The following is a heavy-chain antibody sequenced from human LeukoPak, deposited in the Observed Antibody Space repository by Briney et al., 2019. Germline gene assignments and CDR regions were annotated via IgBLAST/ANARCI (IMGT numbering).Heavy chain of an antibody. J-gene: IGHJ4*02. CDR2: ISYDGSNK. CDR1: GFTFSNYA. V-gene: IGHV3-30-3*01. Sequence: PGRSLRLSCAASGFTFSNYAMHWVRQAPGKGLEWVAVISYDGSNKYYADSVKGRFTISRDNSKNTLYLQMNSLRTEDTAVYYCARDLEALWPSFDYWGQGTLVTVSS. D-gene: IGHD3-16*01. CDR3: ARDLEALWPSFDY.